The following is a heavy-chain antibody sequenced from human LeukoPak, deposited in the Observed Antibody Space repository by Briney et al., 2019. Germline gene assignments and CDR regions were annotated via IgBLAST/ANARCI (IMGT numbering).Heavy chain of an antibody. D-gene: IGHD6-13*01. J-gene: IGHJ4*02. CDR3: AGIAAAGGLGDYFDY. CDR1: GFTFSSYE. CDR2: ISSSGSTI. V-gene: IGHV3-48*03. Sequence: GVSLRLSCAASGFTFSSYEMNWVRQAPGKGLEWVSYISSSGSTIYYADSVKGRFTISRDNAKNSLYLQMNSLRAEDTAVYYCAGIAAAGGLGDYFDYWGQGTLVTVSS.